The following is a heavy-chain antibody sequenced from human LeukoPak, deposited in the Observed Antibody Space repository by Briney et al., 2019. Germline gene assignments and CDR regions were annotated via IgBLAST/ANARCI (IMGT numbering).Heavy chain of an antibody. D-gene: IGHD3-22*01. CDR1: GGSISSSSYY. CDR2: IYYSGST. J-gene: IGHJ4*02. Sequence: SETLSLTCTVSGGSISSSSYYWGWIRQPPGKGLEWIGSIYYSGSTYYNSSLKSRVTISVDTSKNQFSLKLSSVTAADTAVYYCARRDSLFLFDYWGQGTLVTVSS. CDR3: ARRDSLFLFDY. V-gene: IGHV4-39*01.